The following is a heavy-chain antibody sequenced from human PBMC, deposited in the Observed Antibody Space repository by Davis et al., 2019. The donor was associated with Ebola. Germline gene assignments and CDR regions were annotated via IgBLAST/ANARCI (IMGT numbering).Heavy chain of an antibody. CDR3: VGATQWLAYDY. CDR1: GFSVSGNY. V-gene: IGHV3-53*01. D-gene: IGHD6-19*01. CDR2: IYSGSST. Sequence: GESLKISCAASGFSVSGNYMSWVRQAPGKGLEWVAVIYSGSSTEYIDSVKGRLTISRDNSKNTLYLQMNSLSVEDTAAYYCVGATQWLAYDYWGQGTLVTVSS. J-gene: IGHJ4*02.